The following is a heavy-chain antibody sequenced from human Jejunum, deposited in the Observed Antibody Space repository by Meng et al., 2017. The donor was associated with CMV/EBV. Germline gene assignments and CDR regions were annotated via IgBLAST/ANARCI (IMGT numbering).Heavy chain of an antibody. CDR3: ARGGPRDSSGYLFDY. Sequence: YGGSFSGYSWSWSRQAPGRGLEWIGEINHSGTANYSPSLKSRVTISIETSTKQFSLKVYSVTAADTAVFYCARGGPRDSSGYLFDYWGRGTLVTVSS. CDR1: GGSFSGYS. D-gene: IGHD3-22*01. V-gene: IGHV4-34*01. J-gene: IGHJ4*02. CDR2: INHSGTA.